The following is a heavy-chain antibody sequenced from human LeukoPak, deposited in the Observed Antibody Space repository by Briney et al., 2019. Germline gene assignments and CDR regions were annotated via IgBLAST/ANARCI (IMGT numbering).Heavy chain of an antibody. CDR1: GFTVSSNY. CDR2: VYSGGST. CDR3: ARERIEYGMDV. D-gene: IGHD2-15*01. J-gene: IGHJ6*02. V-gene: IGHV3-53*01. Sequence: GGSLRLSCAASGFTVSSNYMSWVRRAPGKGLEWVSVVYSGGSTYYADSVKGRFTISRDNAKNSLYLQMNSLRAEDTAVYYCARERIEYGMDVWGQGTTVTVSS.